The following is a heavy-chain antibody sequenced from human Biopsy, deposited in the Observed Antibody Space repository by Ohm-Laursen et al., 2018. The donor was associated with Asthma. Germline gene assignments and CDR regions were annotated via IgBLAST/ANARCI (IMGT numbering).Heavy chain of an antibody. D-gene: IGHD1-26*01. J-gene: IGHJ4*02. CDR1: GFTFSNYG. Sequence: SLRLSCSASGFTFSNYGMHWVRQAPGKGLDWVAVISFDGSNKNYTDSVKGRFTIPRDNSRNTLHLQMNSLRAEDTAVYYCAKDVFPGWELRRGPDYWGQRTLVTVSS. CDR2: ISFDGSNK. V-gene: IGHV3-30*18. CDR3: AKDVFPGWELRRGPDY.